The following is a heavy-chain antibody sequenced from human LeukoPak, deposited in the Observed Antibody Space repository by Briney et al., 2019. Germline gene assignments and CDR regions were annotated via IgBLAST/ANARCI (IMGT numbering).Heavy chain of an antibody. J-gene: IGHJ4*02. CDR1: VFTFVNYA. CDR2: ITGDT. D-gene: IGHD6-19*01. CDR3: ARAVAVDY. Sequence: GGALRLSRVASVFTFVNYAMSAVRPAPGKGLEWVSGITGDTYYADSVKGRFTISRDNAKNSLYLQMNSLRAEDTAVYYCARAVAVDYWGQGTLVTVSS. V-gene: IGHV3-23*01.